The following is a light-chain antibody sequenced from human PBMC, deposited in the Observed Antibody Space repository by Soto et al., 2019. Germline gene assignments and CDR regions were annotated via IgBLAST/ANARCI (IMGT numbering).Light chain of an antibody. Sequence: QSALTQPASVSGSPGQSITISCTGTSSDVSGYNYVSWYQQHPGKAPKLMIYDVSNRPSGVSNRFSGSKSGNTASLTISGLQAEDEADYYCSSYTSGSTLVVFGGGTKVTVL. V-gene: IGLV2-14*01. CDR3: SSYTSGSTLVV. CDR2: DVS. CDR1: SSDVSGYNY. J-gene: IGLJ2*01.